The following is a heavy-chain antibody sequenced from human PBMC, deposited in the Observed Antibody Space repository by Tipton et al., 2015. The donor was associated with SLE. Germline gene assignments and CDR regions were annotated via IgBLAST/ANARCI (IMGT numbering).Heavy chain of an antibody. J-gene: IGHJ4*02. CDR3: ARWGNYYDSSYYFDY. CDR1: GGSISSGTYY. Sequence: LRLSCTVSGGSISSGTYYWSWIRQPPGKGLEWIGYIYYSGSTNYNPSLKSRVTISVDTSKNQFSLKLSSVTAADTAVYYCARWGNYYDSSYYFDYWGQGTLVTVSS. V-gene: IGHV4-61*01. D-gene: IGHD3-22*01. CDR2: IYYSGST.